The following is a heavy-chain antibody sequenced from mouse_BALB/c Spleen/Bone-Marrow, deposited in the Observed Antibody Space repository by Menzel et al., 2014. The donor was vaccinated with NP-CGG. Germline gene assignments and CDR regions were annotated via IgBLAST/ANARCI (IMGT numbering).Heavy chain of an antibody. D-gene: IGHD2-2*01. Sequence: VKLMESGAELVKPGASVKLSCKASGYTFTSYWMHWVKQRPGQGLEWIGEIGPSTGRTDYNKKFKGQATLTVDKSSSAAYMHLSSLTSEDSAVYYCARINGYDYWGQGTTLTVSS. CDR1: GYTFTSYW. CDR3: ARINGYDY. J-gene: IGHJ2*01. CDR2: IGPSTGRT. V-gene: IGHV1S81*02.